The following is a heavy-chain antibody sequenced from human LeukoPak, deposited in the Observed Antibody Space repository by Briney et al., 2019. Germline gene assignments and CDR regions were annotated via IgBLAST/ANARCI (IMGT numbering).Heavy chain of an antibody. J-gene: IGHJ3*02. V-gene: IGHV3-20*04. CDR2: INWNGGST. Sequence: GGSLRLSCAASGFTFDDYGMSWVRQAPGKGLEWVSGINWNGGSTGYADSVKGRFTISRDNAKNSLYLQMNSLRAEDTALYYCARRDIVVVPASILGAFDIWGQGTMVTVSS. D-gene: IGHD2-2*02. CDR3: ARRDIVVVPASILGAFDI. CDR1: GFTFDDYG.